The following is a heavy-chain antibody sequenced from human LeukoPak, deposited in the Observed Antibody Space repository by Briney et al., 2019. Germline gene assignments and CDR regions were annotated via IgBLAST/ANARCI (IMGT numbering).Heavy chain of an antibody. CDR2: IRYDGSNK. CDR1: GFTFSSYG. D-gene: IGHD5-12*01. CDR3: ARAREVATGHFDY. V-gene: IGHV3-30*02. Sequence: GGSLRLSCAASGFTFSSYGMHWVRQAPGKGLEWVAFIRYDGSNKYYADSVKGRFTISRDNSKNTLYLQMNSLRAEDTAVYYCARAREVATGHFDYWGQGTLVTVSS. J-gene: IGHJ4*02.